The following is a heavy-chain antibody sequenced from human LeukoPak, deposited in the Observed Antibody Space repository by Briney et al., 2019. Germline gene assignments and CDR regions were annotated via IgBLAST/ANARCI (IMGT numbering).Heavy chain of an antibody. CDR2: IRSKANSYVT. V-gene: IGHV3-73*01. Sequence: GGSLRLSCAASGLSFSGSAMHWVRQASGRSLEWLGRIRSKANSYVTAYAASVNGRFIISRDDSRNTAYLQMNSLQTEDTAVYYCTRHSDKYCSGAGCYVYNFYGMDVWGQGTTVTVSS. CDR1: GLSFSGSA. J-gene: IGHJ6*02. D-gene: IGHD2-15*01. CDR3: TRHSDKYCSGAGCYVYNFYGMDV.